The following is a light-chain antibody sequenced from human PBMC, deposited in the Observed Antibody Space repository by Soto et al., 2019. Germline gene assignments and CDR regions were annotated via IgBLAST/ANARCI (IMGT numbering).Light chain of an antibody. CDR3: AAWDDSLNGYV. Sequence: QSVLTQPPSASGTPGQRVTISCSGSSSNIGSNTVNWYQQLPGTAPKLLIYSNNQRPSGVPDRFSGPKSGTSASLAISGLQSEDEADYYCAAWDDSLNGYVFGTGTKVTVL. CDR2: SNN. J-gene: IGLJ1*01. CDR1: SSNIGSNT. V-gene: IGLV1-44*01.